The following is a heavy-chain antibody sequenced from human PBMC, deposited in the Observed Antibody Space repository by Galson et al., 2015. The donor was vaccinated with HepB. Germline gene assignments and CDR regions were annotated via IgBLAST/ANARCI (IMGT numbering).Heavy chain of an antibody. Sequence: SLRLSCAASQFTLSSHSMHWVRQAPGKGLEWLAVISYDGGTKYYADSVKGRCTVSRDNSKDTLYLQISSLRPEDTAIYYCARDKGGSSGWYLYFQHWGQGTLVTVSS. D-gene: IGHD6-19*01. V-gene: IGHV3-30-3*01. CDR1: QFTLSSHS. CDR2: ISYDGGTK. J-gene: IGHJ1*01. CDR3: ARDKGGSSGWYLYFQH.